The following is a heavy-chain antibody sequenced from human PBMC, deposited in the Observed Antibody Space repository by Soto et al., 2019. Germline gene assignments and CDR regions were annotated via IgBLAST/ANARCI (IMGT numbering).Heavy chain of an antibody. CDR1: GGSISSGDYY. Sequence: PSEILSLTCTVSGGSISSGDYYWSWIRQPPGKGLEWIGYIYYSGSTFYNPSLKNRVTISLDTSKNQFSLKLSSVTAADTAVYYCARSIAAVAYDWFDPWGQGTLVTVSS. V-gene: IGHV4-30-4*01. CDR2: IYYSGST. J-gene: IGHJ5*02. CDR3: ARSIAAVAYDWFDP. D-gene: IGHD6-13*01.